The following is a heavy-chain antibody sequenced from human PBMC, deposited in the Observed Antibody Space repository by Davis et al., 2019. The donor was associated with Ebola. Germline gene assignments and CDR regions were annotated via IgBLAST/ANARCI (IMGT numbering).Heavy chain of an antibody. CDR3: AKGDGYSYGMNWFDP. V-gene: IGHV1-2*02. Sequence: ASVKVSCKASGYTFTDYYMHWVRQAPGQGLEWMGWINPNSGDTNYSQKFQGRVTMTRDTSISTAYMELSRLRSDDTAVYFCAKGDGYSYGMNWFDPWGHGTLVTVSS. D-gene: IGHD3-16*01. CDR2: INPNSGDT. J-gene: IGHJ5*02. CDR1: GYTFTDYY.